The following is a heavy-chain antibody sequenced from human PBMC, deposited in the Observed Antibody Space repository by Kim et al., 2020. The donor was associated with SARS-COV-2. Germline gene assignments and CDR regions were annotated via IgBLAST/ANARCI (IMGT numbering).Heavy chain of an antibody. CDR1: GGSISSSSYY. Sequence: SETLSLTCTGSGGSISSSSYYWGWIRQPPGKGLEWIGSSYYSGSTYYNPSLKSRVTISVDTSKNQFSLKLSSVTAADTAVYYCARIVVPAAMRRKYYYYYYGMDVWGQGTTVTVSS. D-gene: IGHD2-2*01. V-gene: IGHV4-39*01. CDR3: ARIVVPAAMRRKYYYYYYGMDV. CDR2: SYYSGST. J-gene: IGHJ6*02.